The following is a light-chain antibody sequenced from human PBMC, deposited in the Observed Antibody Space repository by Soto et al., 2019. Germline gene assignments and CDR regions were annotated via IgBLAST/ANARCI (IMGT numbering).Light chain of an antibody. CDR3: QHYPTTPPPT. J-gene: IGKJ2*01. V-gene: IGKV3-20*01. Sequence: EIVLTQSPGTLSLSPGESATLSCRASQGVSSYLAWYQQKPAQDPRLLIYGASSRAAGIPDRFSGSGSGTDYTLTTSTLETEELAAYYYQHYPTTPPPTFGQGTKVEIK. CDR2: GAS. CDR1: QGVSSY.